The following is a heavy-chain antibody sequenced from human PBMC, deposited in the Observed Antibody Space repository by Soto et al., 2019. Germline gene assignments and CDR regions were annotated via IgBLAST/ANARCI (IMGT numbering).Heavy chain of an antibody. Sequence: SVKVSGKASGGTFSSYAFSWVRQAPGQGLEGMGGIIPIFGTANYAQKFQGRVTITADESTSTAYMELSSLRSEDTAVYYCARTVVVPAAILGYYYYYGMDVWGQGTTVTVSS. V-gene: IGHV1-69*13. CDR2: IIPIFGTA. J-gene: IGHJ6*02. CDR1: GGTFSSYA. D-gene: IGHD2-2*02. CDR3: ARTVVVPAAILGYYYYYGMDV.